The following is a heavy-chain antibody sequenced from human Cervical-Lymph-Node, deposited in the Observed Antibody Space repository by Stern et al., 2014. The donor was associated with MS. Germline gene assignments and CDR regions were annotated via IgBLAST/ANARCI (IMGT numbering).Heavy chain of an antibody. V-gene: IGHV3-74*02. Sequence: VKLVQSGGGLVQPGGSLRLSCAASGFSFRSYWMHWVRQAPGKGLVWVSRIDSDGSTTGYADSVKGRFTISRDNAKNTLYLQMNSLRAEDTAVYYCATLGWADYWGQGTLVTVSS. CDR1: GFSFRSYW. J-gene: IGHJ4*02. CDR3: ATLGWADY. D-gene: IGHD5-24*01. CDR2: IDSDGSTT.